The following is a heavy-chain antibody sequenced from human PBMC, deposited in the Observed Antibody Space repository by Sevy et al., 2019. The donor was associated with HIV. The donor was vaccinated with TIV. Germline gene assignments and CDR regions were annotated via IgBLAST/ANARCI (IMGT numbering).Heavy chain of an antibody. J-gene: IGHJ4*02. CDR1: GDSVSSNSAA. V-gene: IGHV6-1*01. D-gene: IGHD7-27*01. CDR3: ARERYWGWEGYDY. Sequence: SETLSLTCAISGDSVSSNSAAWSWIRQSPSRGLEWLGRTYYRSKWYNDYAVSVKSRITINPDTSKNQFSLQLNSVTPEDTAVYYCARERYWGWEGYDYWGQGTLVTVSS. CDR2: TYYRSKWYN.